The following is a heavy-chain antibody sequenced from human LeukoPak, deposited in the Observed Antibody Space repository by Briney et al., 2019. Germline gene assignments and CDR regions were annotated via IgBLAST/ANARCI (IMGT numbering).Heavy chain of an antibody. J-gene: IGHJ4*02. Sequence: GGSLRLSCAASGFTFSSYAMSWVRQAPGKGLEWVSAISGSGGSTYYADSVKGRFTISRDNSKNTLYLQMNSLRAEDTAVYYCVRVPGSYYVDFDYWGQGTLVTVSS. CDR3: VRVPGSYYVDFDY. CDR2: ISGSGGST. CDR1: GFTFSSYA. V-gene: IGHV3-23*01. D-gene: IGHD3-10*01.